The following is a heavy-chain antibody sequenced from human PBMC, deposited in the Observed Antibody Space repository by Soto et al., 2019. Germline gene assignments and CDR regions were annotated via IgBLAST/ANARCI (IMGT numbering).Heavy chain of an antibody. CDR3: AKDLRKYSSSPGYYGMDV. CDR2: ISGSGGST. D-gene: IGHD6-6*01. Sequence: PGGPLRLSCAASGFTFSSYAMSWDRQAPGKGLEWVSAISGSGGSTYYADSVKGRFTISRDNSKNTLYLQMNSLRAEDTAVYYCAKDLRKYSSSPGYYGMDVWGQGTTVTVSS. V-gene: IGHV3-23*01. CDR1: GFTFSSYA. J-gene: IGHJ6*02.